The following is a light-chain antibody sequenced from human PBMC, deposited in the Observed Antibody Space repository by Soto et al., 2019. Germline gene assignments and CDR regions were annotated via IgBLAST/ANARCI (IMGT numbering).Light chain of an antibody. CDR1: SSDVGAYNY. V-gene: IGLV2-14*01. CDR2: DVS. Sequence: QSVLTQPASVSGSPGQSITISCTGTSSDVGAYNYVSWYQQHPGKAPKLMIYDVSNRPSGLSNRFSGSKSGNTASLTISGLQAEDEADYYCSSYTTSSTLVVFGGGTKVTVL. J-gene: IGLJ2*01. CDR3: SSYTTSSTLVV.